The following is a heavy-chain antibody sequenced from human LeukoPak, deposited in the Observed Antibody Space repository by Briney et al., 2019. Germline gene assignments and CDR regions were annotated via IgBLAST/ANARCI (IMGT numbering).Heavy chain of an antibody. V-gene: IGHV3-43D*03. CDR1: GFTFDDYA. J-gene: IGHJ6*02. Sequence: PGGSLRLSCAASGFTFDDYAMHWVRQAPGKGLEWVSLINWDGGSIYYADSVKGRFTISRDNSNNSLYLQMNSLRAEDTALYYCAKAPRGDYYYGMDVWGQGTTVTVSS. D-gene: IGHD3-10*01. CDR2: INWDGGSI. CDR3: AKAPRGDYYYGMDV.